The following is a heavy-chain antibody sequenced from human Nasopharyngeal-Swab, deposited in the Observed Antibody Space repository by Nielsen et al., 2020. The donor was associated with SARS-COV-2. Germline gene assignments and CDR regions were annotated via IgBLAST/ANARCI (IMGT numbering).Heavy chain of an antibody. Sequence: GGSLRLSCKGSGYSFTSYWIGWVRQMPGKGLEWMGIIYPGDSDSRYSPSFQGQVTISVDKSISTAYLQWSSLKASDTAMYYCARRSGEGGFDYWGQGTLVTVSS. J-gene: IGHJ4*02. V-gene: IGHV5-51*01. CDR2: IYPGDSDS. CDR3: ARRSGEGGFDY. CDR1: GYSFTSYW. D-gene: IGHD1-26*01.